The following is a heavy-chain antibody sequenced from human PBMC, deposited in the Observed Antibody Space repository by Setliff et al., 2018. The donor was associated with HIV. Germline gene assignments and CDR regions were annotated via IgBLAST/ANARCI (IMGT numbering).Heavy chain of an antibody. J-gene: IGHJ6*03. CDR3: ARHSPVTTEDYMDV. Sequence: PSETLSLTCTLSGDSVTTPYYWGWIRQPPEKGLEWVGGIYHSGATYFTPSLKSRVTLSVDTSKNQFFLRLTSVSAADTGLYFCARHSPVTTEDYMDVWGKGTTVTVSS. V-gene: IGHV4-38-2*02. CDR2: IYHSGAT. D-gene: IGHD4-17*01. CDR1: GDSVTTPYY.